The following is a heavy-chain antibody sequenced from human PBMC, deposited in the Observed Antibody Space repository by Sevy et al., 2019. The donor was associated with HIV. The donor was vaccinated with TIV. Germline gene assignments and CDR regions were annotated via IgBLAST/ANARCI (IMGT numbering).Heavy chain of an antibody. D-gene: IGHD6-13*01. CDR3: AKNTAAVGTGGFDY. CDR1: GFTFSYSG. Sequence: GGSLRLSCTTSGFTFSYSGMHWVRQAPGKGLEWVTVIQYDGRNTHYADSVKGRFTISRDNSKNTLYLQMNSLRGDDTAVYYCAKNTAAVGTGGFDYWGQRALVTVSS. CDR2: IQYDGRNT. V-gene: IGHV3-30*02. J-gene: IGHJ4*02.